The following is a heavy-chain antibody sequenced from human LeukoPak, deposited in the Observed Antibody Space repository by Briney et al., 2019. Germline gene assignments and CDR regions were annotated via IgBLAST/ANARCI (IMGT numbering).Heavy chain of an antibody. D-gene: IGHD3-22*01. J-gene: IGHJ4*02. CDR3: ARGAYYDPLPFDY. CDR2: IYYSGST. V-gene: IGHV4-59*01. CDR1: GGTISSYH. Sequence: PSETLSLTCTVSGGTISSYHWSWIRQPPGKGLEWIGYIYYSGSTNYNPSLKSRVTISVDTSKNQFSLKLSSVTAADTAVYYCARGAYYDPLPFDYWGQGTLVTVSS.